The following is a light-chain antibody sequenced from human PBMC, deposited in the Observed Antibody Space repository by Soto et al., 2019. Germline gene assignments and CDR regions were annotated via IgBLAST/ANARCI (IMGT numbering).Light chain of an antibody. CDR1: QSIGRW. J-gene: IGKJ1*01. Sequence: DIQMTQSPSTLSASVGDRVTITCRASQSIGRWLAWYQQKPGKAPKFLIYDASSLESGVPSRFSGSGSGTEFTLTISSLQPDDFATYYCEQYNSYSRTFGQGTKVERK. CDR2: DAS. CDR3: EQYNSYSRT. V-gene: IGKV1-5*01.